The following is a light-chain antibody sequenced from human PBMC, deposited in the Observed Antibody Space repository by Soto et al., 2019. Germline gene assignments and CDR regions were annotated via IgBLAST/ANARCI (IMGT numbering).Light chain of an antibody. V-gene: IGKV2-30*01. J-gene: IGKJ2*01. CDR2: RDS. CDR1: QSLLFIDGNSY. CDR3: MQGTHWPPVT. Sequence: DVVMTQSPLSLPVTLGEPASISCRSSQSLLFIDGNSYLSWFQQRPGQSPRRLIYRDSNRDSGGPDRFSGSGSGTDFTLKISRVEAEDVGVYFCMQGTHWPPVTFGPGTKLEIK.